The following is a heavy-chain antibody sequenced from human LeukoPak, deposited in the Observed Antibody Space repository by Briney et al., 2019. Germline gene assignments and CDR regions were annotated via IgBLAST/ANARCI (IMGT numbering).Heavy chain of an antibody. J-gene: IGHJ4*02. CDR2: ISAYNGNT. Sequence: ASVKVSCKXSGYTFTSYGISWVRQAPGQGLEWMGWISAYNGNTNYAQKLQGRVTMTTDTSTSTAYMELRSLRSDDTAVYYCARDGLDCGGDCSYYFDYWGQGTLVTVSS. V-gene: IGHV1-18*01. D-gene: IGHD2-21*02. CDR1: GYTFTSYG. CDR3: ARDGLDCGGDCSYYFDY.